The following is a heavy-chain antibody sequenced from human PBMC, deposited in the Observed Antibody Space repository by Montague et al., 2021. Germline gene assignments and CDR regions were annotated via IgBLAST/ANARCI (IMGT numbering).Heavy chain of an antibody. V-gene: IGHV4-59*08. J-gene: IGHJ4*02. CDR3: ARRLGMRAPFDY. Sequence: SETLSLTCTVTGGSISDFYWSWIRQSPEKGLEWIGYIYDSGTTNYNPSLKSRVTISADTSMNQFSLNLRSVTAADTAVYFCARRLGMRAPFDYWGQGTLVTVSS. D-gene: IGHD7-27*01. CDR2: IYDSGTT. CDR1: GGSISDFY.